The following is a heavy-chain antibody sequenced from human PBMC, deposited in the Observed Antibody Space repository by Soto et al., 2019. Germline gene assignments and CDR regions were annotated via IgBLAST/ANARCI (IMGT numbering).Heavy chain of an antibody. CDR1: GYSFTSYW. D-gene: IGHD6-13*01. CDR3: ARLADTGYSSSWYSYYYYGMDV. V-gene: IGHV5-10-1*01. CDR2: IDPSDSYT. J-gene: IGHJ6*02. Sequence: GESLKISCKGSGYSFTSYWISWVRQMPGKGLEWMGRIDPSDSYTNHSPSFQGHVTISADKSISTAYLQWSSLKASDTAMYYCARLADTGYSSSWYSYYYYGMDVWGQGTTVTVSS.